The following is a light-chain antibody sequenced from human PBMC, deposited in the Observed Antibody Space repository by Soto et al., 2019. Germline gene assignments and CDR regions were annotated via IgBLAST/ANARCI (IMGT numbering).Light chain of an antibody. CDR1: QSVGSY. CDR2: DES. V-gene: IGKV3-11*01. J-gene: IGKJ1*01. Sequence: ETVLTQSPATLSLSPGERATLSCRASQSVGSYLAWYQQKPGQAPRILIYDESNRATGIPDRFSGAGSGTDLTLTISSLEPEDFAIYFCQQRSNWPWTFGQGTKVDIK. CDR3: QQRSNWPWT.